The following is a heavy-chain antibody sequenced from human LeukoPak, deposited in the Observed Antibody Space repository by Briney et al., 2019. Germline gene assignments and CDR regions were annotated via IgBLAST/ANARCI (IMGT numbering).Heavy chain of an antibody. Sequence: SETLSLTCTVSGGSISSSSYYWGWIRQPPGKGLEWIGSIYYSGSTYYNPSLKSRVTISVDTSKNQFSLKLSSVTAADTAVYYCARLGEDYDILTGAPVWYFDLWGRGTLVTVSS. V-gene: IGHV4-39*01. D-gene: IGHD3-9*01. CDR3: ARLGEDYDILTGAPVWYFDL. J-gene: IGHJ2*01. CDR2: IYYSGST. CDR1: GGSISSSSYY.